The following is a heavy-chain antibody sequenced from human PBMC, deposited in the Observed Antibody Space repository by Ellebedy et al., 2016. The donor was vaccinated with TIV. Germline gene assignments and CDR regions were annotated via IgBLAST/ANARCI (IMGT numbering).Heavy chain of an antibody. J-gene: IGHJ5*02. CDR3: ARLEPVAGTLKVGNLFDP. Sequence: GESLKISCKGSGYSFTSYWIGWVRQMPGKGLEWMGIIYPGDSDTRYSPSFQGQVTISADKSISTAYLQWSSLKASDTAMYYCARLEPVAGTLKVGNLFDPWGQGTLVTVSS. CDR2: IYPGDSDT. D-gene: IGHD6-19*01. V-gene: IGHV5-51*01. CDR1: GYSFTSYW.